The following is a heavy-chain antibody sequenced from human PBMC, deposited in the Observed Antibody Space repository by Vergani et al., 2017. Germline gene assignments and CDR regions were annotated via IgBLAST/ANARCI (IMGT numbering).Heavy chain of an antibody. Sequence: QVQLQQWGAGLLKPSETLSLTCAVYGGSFSGYYWSWIRQPPGKGLEWIGEINHSGSTNYNPSLKSRVTISVDTSKNQFSLKLSSVTAADTAVYYCASSMIVVVITSGAFDIWGQGTMVTVSS. V-gene: IGHV4-34*01. D-gene: IGHD3-22*01. J-gene: IGHJ3*02. CDR1: GGSFSGYY. CDR3: ASSMIVVVITSGAFDI. CDR2: INHSGST.